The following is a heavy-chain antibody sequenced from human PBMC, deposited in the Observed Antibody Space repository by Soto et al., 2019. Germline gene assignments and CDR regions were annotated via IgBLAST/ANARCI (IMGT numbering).Heavy chain of an antibody. Sequence: GESLKISCAASGFTFSSYSMNWVRQAPGKGLEWVSSISSSSSYIYYADSVKGRFTISRDNAKNSLYLQMNSLRAEDTAVYYCARDAGVEYFQHWGQGTLVTVSS. CDR2: ISSSSSYI. J-gene: IGHJ1*01. V-gene: IGHV3-21*01. CDR3: ARDAGVEYFQH. D-gene: IGHD6-13*01. CDR1: GFTFSSYS.